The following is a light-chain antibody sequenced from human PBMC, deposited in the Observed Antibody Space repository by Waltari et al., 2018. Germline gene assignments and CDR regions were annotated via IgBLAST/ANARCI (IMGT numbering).Light chain of an antibody. CDR2: YAS. J-gene: IGKJ4*01. CDR3: QQYDNLLALT. CDR1: QDISNY. V-gene: IGKV1-33*01. Sequence: DIQMTQYPYSLSESVGDRVTITCQASQDISNYLNWYQQKPGKAPKLLIYYASNLETGVPSRFSGSGSGTDFTFTISSLQPEDIATYYCQQYDNLLALTFGGGTKVEIK.